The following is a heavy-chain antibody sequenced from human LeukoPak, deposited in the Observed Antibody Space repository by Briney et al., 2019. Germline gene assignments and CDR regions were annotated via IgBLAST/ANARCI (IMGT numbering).Heavy chain of an antibody. Sequence: PGGSLRLSCAASGFTFSSYAMSWVRQAPGKGLEWVSAISGSGGSTYYAGSVKGRFTISRDNSKNSLYLQMNSLRTEDTALYYCAKDPFGYGGDYWGQGTLVTVSS. CDR2: ISGSGGST. J-gene: IGHJ4*02. CDR1: GFTFSSYA. D-gene: IGHD5-18*01. V-gene: IGHV3-23*01. CDR3: AKDPFGYGGDY.